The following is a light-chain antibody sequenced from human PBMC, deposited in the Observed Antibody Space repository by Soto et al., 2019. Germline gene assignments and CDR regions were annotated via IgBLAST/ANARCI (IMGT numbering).Light chain of an antibody. CDR2: GNS. Sequence: QSVLTQPPSVSGAPGQRVTISCTGSSSNIGAGYDVHWYQQLPGTPPKLLIYGNSNRPSGVPDRFSGSKSGTSASLAITGLQVEDEADYYCQSFDSSRTCVFGTGTKVTVL. CDR3: QSFDSSRTCV. V-gene: IGLV1-40*01. CDR1: SSNIGAGYD. J-gene: IGLJ1*01.